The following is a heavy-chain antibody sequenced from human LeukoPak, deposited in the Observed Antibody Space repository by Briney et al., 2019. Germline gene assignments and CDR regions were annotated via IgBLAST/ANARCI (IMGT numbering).Heavy chain of an antibody. J-gene: IGHJ4*02. V-gene: IGHV1-46*01. CDR3: ATSPPTNYYDSSGYYYGGGYFDY. CDR1: GYTFTAYY. CDR2: INPSGGST. Sequence: ASVKVSCKASGYTFTAYYMHWVRRAPGQGLEWMGIINPSGGSTSYAQKFQGRVTMTRDTSTSTVYMELSSLRSEDTAVYYCATSPPTNYYDSSGYYYGGGYFDYWGQGTLVTVSS. D-gene: IGHD3-22*01.